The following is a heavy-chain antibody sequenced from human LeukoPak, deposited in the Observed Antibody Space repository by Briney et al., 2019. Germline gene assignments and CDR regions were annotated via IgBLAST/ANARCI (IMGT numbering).Heavy chain of an antibody. CDR3: ARAWAACGGDCYSLFGFDY. CDR2: IIPIFGTA. Sequence: SVKVSCKASGGTFSSYAISWVRQAPGQGLEWMGGIIPIFGTANYAQKFQGRVTITTNESTSTAYMKLSSLISEDTAVYYCARAWAACGGDCYSLFGFDYWGQGTLVTVSS. CDR1: GGTFSSYA. J-gene: IGHJ4*02. V-gene: IGHV1-69*05. D-gene: IGHD2-21*02.